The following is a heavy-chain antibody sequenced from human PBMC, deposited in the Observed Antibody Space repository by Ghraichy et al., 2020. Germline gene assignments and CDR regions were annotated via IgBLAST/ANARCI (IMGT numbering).Heavy chain of an antibody. CDR2: IYYSGST. CDR1: GGSISSYY. CDR3: ARTSYGDPRVEYTPRRLHFDY. J-gene: IGHJ4*02. V-gene: IGHV4-59*01. D-gene: IGHD4-17*01. Sequence: SETLSLTCTVSGGSISSYYWSWIRQPPGKGLEWIGYIYYSGSTNYNPSLKSRVTISVDTSKNQFSLKLSSVTAADTAVYYCARTSYGDPRVEYTPRRLHFDYWGQGTLVTVSS.